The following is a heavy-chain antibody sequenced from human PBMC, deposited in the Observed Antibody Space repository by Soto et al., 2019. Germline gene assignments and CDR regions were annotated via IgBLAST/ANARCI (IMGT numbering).Heavy chain of an antibody. CDR2: IYYRGNA. CDR3: ASILTYYYDSSGYYPPLYFDY. V-gene: IGHV4-39*01. CDR1: DDSINSDKYY. D-gene: IGHD3-22*01. Sequence: SETLSLTCSVSDDSINSDKYYWGWIRQPPGKGLEWIGSIYYRGNAYYNPSLQTRVTISLDKSKSQFSLKLNSVTAADTAVYYCASILTYYYDSSGYYPPLYFDYWGQGTLVTVSS. J-gene: IGHJ4*02.